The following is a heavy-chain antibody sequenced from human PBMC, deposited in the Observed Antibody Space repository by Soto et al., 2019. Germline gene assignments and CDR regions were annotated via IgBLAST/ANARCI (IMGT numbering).Heavy chain of an antibody. CDR3: ARMSGPRFDY. Sequence: SETLSLTCAFYGLTFSGYYWSWIRQPPGKGLEWIGEINHSGSTNYNPSLKSRVTISVDTSKNQFSLELSSVTAADTAVYYCARMSGPRFDYWGQGTLVTVSS. V-gene: IGHV4-34*01. D-gene: IGHD6-25*01. CDR1: GLTFSGYY. CDR2: INHSGST. J-gene: IGHJ4*02.